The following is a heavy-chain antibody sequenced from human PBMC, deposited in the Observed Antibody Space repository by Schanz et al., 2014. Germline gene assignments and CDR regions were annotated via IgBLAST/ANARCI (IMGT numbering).Heavy chain of an antibody. J-gene: IGHJ4*02. CDR3: GRDYSGGALDY. V-gene: IGHV3-30*04. D-gene: IGHD6-19*01. CDR1: GFTFGAYT. Sequence: VQLVESGGGLVKPGGSLRLSCVTSGFTFGAYTMNWVRQAPGKGLEWVTIISHDGSIQYGADSVKGRFTLSRDNSKNTMDLQMNSLRPEDTAVYYCGRDYSGGALDYWGQGTLVTVSS. CDR2: ISHDGSIQ.